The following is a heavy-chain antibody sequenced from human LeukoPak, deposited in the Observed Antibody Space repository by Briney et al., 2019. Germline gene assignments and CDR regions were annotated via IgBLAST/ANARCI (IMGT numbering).Heavy chain of an antibody. Sequence: SETLSLTCTVSGGSISSYYWSWIRQPPGKGLEWIGYIYYSGSTNYNPSLKSRVTISVDTSKNQFSLKLSSVTAADTAVYYCARDAARYSRSWSHWFDPWGQGTLVTVSS. D-gene: IGHD6-13*01. CDR2: IYYSGST. CDR3: ARDAARYSRSWSHWFDP. CDR1: GGSISSYY. V-gene: IGHV4-59*01. J-gene: IGHJ5*02.